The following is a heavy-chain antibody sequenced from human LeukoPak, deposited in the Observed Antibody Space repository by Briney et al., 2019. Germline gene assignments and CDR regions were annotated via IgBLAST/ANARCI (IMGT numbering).Heavy chain of an antibody. V-gene: IGHV3-74*01. Sequence: GESRRLSCATSGYVFHIHLRPWGRQPQGKGLVWVSRINRDGSSTTYADSVKGRFTVSRDNARNTHYLQMNSLTADDTAVYYCVRDVRGVGQDYYYMDVWGKGTTVTVSS. CDR1: GYVFHIHL. CDR3: VRDVRGVGQDYYYMDV. CDR2: INRDGSST. J-gene: IGHJ6*03. D-gene: IGHD2-15*01.